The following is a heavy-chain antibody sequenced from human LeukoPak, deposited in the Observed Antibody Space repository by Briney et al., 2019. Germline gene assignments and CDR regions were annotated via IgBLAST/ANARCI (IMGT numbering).Heavy chain of an antibody. J-gene: IGHJ3*02. D-gene: IGHD3-22*01. CDR1: GFTFSSYA. Sequence: GGSLRLSCAASGFTFSSYAMHWVRQAPGKGLEWVAVISYDGSNKYYADSVKGRFTISRDNSKNTLYLQMNSLRAEDTAVYYCARVLADSSGYYYVGAFDIWGQGTMVTVSS. V-gene: IGHV3-30*14. CDR2: ISYDGSNK. CDR3: ARVLADSSGYYYVGAFDI.